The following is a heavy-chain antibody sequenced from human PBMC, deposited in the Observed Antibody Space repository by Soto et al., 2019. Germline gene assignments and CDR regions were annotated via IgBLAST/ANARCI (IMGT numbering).Heavy chain of an antibody. CDR1: SYAFTTYG. J-gene: IGHJ4*02. Sequence: QVHLVQSGAEVKKPGASVKVSCKGSSYAFTTYGITWVRQAPGQGLEWMGWISAHSGNTNYAQKVQGRVTVTRDTSTSTAYMELRSLRSDDTAVYYCARGRYGDYWGQGALVTVSS. D-gene: IGHD1-1*01. CDR2: ISAHSGNT. V-gene: IGHV1-18*01. CDR3: ARGRYGDY.